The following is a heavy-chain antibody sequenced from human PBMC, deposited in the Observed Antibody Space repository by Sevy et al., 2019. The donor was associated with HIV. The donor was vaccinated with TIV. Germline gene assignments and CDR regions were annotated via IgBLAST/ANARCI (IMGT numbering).Heavy chain of an antibody. CDR2: ISYEGTET. Sequence: GGSLRLSCAGSGFTFNSYDMHWVRQAPGKGLEWVAVISYEGTETFYAASVEGRFTISRDNSKNMLSLQINSLKPEDTAVYYCARDGGYSIKWYPLYWGHGTLVTVSS. CDR3: ARDGGYSIKWYPLY. D-gene: IGHD1-26*01. CDR1: GFTFNSYD. J-gene: IGHJ4*01. V-gene: IGHV3-30-3*01.